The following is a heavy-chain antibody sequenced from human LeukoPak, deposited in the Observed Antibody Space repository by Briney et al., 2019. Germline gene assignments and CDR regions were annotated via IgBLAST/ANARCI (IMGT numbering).Heavy chain of an antibody. CDR2: FSESCGST. CDR3: SKDKGERYLEWLFSFDY. V-gene: IGHV3-23*01. D-gene: IGHD3-3*01. CDR1: GFTFSNAW. Sequence: GGSLRLSCAASGFTFSNAWMSWVRNAPGKGLECVSAFSESCGSTYYADSVKGRLTISRDNPKNTLYLQMQSLRSEHNAVYLCSKDKGERYLEWLFSFDYWGQGTLVTVSS. J-gene: IGHJ4*02.